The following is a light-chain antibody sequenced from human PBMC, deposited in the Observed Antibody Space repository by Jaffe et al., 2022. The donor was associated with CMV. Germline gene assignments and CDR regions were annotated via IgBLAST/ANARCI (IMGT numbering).Light chain of an antibody. V-gene: IGKV3-15*01. CDR2: GAS. Sequence: EIVMTQSPAIQSLSPGERASLSCRASESVRSNLAWYQQKPGQAPRLLIYGASSRAPGIPARFSGSGSGTEFTLTISSLQSEDFAVYWCQQYDNWPRTFGQGTKVDIK. J-gene: IGKJ1*01. CDR3: QQYDNWPRT. CDR1: ESVRSN.